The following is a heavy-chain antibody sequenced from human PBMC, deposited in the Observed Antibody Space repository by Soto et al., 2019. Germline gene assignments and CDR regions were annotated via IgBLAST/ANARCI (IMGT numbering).Heavy chain of an antibody. CDR3: AKDRDVSIFGVVIPVNWFDP. J-gene: IGHJ5*02. CDR1: GFTFSSYA. CDR2: ISGSGGST. Sequence: PGGSLRLSCAASGFTFSSYAMTWVRQAPGKGLEWVSTISGSGGSTYYADSVKGRFTISRDNSKNTLYLQMNSLRAEDTAVYYCAKDRDVSIFGVVIPVNWFDPWGQGTRVTVSS. D-gene: IGHD3-3*01. V-gene: IGHV3-23*01.